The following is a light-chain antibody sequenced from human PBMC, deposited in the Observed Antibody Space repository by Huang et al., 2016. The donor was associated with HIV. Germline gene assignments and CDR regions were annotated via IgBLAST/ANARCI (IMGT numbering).Light chain of an antibody. Sequence: QLTQSPSSLSASVGDRVTITCQASQGISNTLAWYQQKPGKAPKLLIYDASSLQTGAPSRFSGSGSGTDFTLTISSLQPEDCATYYCQQFNHYPLTFGGGTKVEIE. CDR3: QQFNHYPLT. J-gene: IGKJ4*01. CDR2: DAS. V-gene: IGKV1D-13*01. CDR1: QGISNT.